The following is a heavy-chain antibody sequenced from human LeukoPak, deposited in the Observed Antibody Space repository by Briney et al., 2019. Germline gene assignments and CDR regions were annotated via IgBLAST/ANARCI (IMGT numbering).Heavy chain of an antibody. Sequence: GESLKISCKASADTFAANSIAWVRQVPGKGLEWMGTISPRDSRTRYRPSFEGQVTISADKSLYTAYLQWSSLRASDTAIYYCARRHLTHYYFSHWGLGT. V-gene: IGHV5-51*01. CDR2: ISPRDSRT. CDR3: ARRHLTHYYFSH. CDR1: ADTFAANS. J-gene: IGHJ1*01. D-gene: IGHD3-22*01.